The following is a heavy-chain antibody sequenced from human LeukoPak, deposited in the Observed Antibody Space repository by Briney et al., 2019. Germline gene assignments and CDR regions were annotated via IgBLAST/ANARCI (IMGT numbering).Heavy chain of an antibody. CDR3: ARSPSRAYFDS. J-gene: IGHJ4*02. CDR2: IYGGGDT. V-gene: IGHV3-66*01. Sequence: GGSLRLSCAASGFTVSSNYMSWVRQAPGKGLEWVSVIYGGGDTYYADSMKGRFSISRDNSKNTLYLQMNSLRAEDTAVYYCARSPSRAYFDSWGQGTLVTVSS. D-gene: IGHD6-6*01. CDR1: GFTVSSNY.